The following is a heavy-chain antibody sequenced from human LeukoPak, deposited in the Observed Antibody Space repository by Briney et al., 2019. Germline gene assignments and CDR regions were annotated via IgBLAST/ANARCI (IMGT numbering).Heavy chain of an antibody. D-gene: IGHD6-19*01. J-gene: IGHJ4*02. CDR3: VKAYSSNFPTHRIFDY. Sequence: GASVKVSCKASGYTFTGYYMHWVRQAPGQGLEWMGWINPNSGGTNYAQKFQGRVTMTRDTSITTAYMEVSSLKSDDTAVYHCVKAYSSNFPTHRIFDYWGQGTLVTVSS. CDR1: GYTFTGYY. V-gene: IGHV1-2*02. CDR2: INPNSGGT.